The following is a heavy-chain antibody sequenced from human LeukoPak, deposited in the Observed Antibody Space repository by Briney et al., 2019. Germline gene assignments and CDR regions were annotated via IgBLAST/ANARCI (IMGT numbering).Heavy chain of an antibody. CDR1: GGSFSGYY. Sequence: SETLSLTCAVYGGSFSGYYWSWIRQPPGKGLGWIGEINHSGSTNYNPSLKSRVTISVDTSKNQFSLKLSSVTAADTAVYYCAGYYYDSSGYYTFDYWGQGTLVTVSS. CDR2: INHSGST. V-gene: IGHV4-34*01. J-gene: IGHJ4*02. CDR3: AGYYYDSSGYYTFDY. D-gene: IGHD3-22*01.